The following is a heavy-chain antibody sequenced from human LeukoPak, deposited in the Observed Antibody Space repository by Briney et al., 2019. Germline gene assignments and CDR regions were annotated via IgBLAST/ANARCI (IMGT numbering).Heavy chain of an antibody. CDR2: IYAGGST. D-gene: IGHD3-22*01. CDR3: ASWTYYYHSSGYY. J-gene: IGHJ4*02. Sequence: PGGSLRLSCAASGFTVSSNYMSWVRQAPGKGLEWVSVIYAGGSTYYADSVKGRFTISRGNSKNTLYLQMNSLRAEDTAVYYCASWTYYYHSSGYYWGQGTLVTVSS. CDR1: GFTVSSNY. V-gene: IGHV3-53*01.